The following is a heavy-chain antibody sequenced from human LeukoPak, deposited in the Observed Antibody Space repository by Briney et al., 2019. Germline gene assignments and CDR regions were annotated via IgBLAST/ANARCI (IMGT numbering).Heavy chain of an antibody. J-gene: IGHJ4*02. CDR1: GFTFSSYA. CDR2: IGGSGGST. D-gene: IGHD5-12*01. CDR3: ARDWRYIVATRVGYYSDY. Sequence: GGSLRLSCAASGFTFSSYAMSWVRQAPGKGLEWVSAIGGSGGSTYYADSVKGRFTISRDNAKNSLYLQMNSLRAEDTAVYYCARDWRYIVATRVGYYSDYWGQGTLVTVSS. V-gene: IGHV3-23*01.